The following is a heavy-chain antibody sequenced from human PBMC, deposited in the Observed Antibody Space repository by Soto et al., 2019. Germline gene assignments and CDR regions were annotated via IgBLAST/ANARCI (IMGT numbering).Heavy chain of an antibody. CDR1: GFTFSGSA. J-gene: IGHJ6*03. V-gene: IGHV3-73*01. CDR2: IRSKGNNYAT. Sequence: EVQLVESGGGLVQPGGSLKLSCAASGFTFSGSAMHWVRQASGKGLEWVGRIRSKGNNYATAYGASLKGRFTISRDDSKNKAYLQMNSLNTEDTAVYYCSRQASDFWSGKPQYYMDVWGKGTTVTVSS. D-gene: IGHD3-3*01. CDR3: SRQASDFWSGKPQYYMDV.